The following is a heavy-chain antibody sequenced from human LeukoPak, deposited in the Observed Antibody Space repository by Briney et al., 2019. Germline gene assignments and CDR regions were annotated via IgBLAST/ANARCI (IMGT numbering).Heavy chain of an antibody. CDR1: GGSISSGGYY. Sequence: SETLSLTCTVSGGSISSGGYYWSWIRQHPGKGLEWIGYIYYSGSTYYNPSLKSRVTISVDTSKNQFSLKLSSVTAADTAVYYCADITIFGVVDYWGQGTLVTVSS. CDR3: ADITIFGVVDY. V-gene: IGHV4-31*03. D-gene: IGHD3-3*01. J-gene: IGHJ4*02. CDR2: IYYSGST.